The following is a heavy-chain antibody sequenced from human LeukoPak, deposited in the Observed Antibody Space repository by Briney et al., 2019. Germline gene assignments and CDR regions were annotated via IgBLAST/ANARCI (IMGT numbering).Heavy chain of an antibody. J-gene: IGHJ4*02. D-gene: IGHD5-12*01. Sequence: GGSLRPSCAASGFTFSSYGMHWVRQAPGKGLEWVAFIRYDGSNKYYADSVKGRFTISRDNSKNTLYLQMNSLRAEDTAVYYCAKDRDSGYDITKYLGGQGTLVTVSS. V-gene: IGHV3-30*02. CDR3: AKDRDSGYDITKYL. CDR2: IRYDGSNK. CDR1: GFTFSSYG.